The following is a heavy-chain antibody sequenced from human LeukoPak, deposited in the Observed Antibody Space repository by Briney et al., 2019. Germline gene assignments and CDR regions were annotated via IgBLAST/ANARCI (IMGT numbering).Heavy chain of an antibody. D-gene: IGHD3-10*01. V-gene: IGHV1-18*01. CDR3: ARGITMVRGVIIRYFDY. J-gene: IGHJ4*02. CDR1: GYTFTSYG. Sequence: ASVKVSCKASGYTFTSYGISWVRQAPGQGLEWMGWISAYNGNTNYAQKLQGRVTMTTDTSTSTAYMELRSLRSDDTAVYYCARGITMVRGVIIRYFDYWGQGTLVTVSS. CDR2: ISAYNGNT.